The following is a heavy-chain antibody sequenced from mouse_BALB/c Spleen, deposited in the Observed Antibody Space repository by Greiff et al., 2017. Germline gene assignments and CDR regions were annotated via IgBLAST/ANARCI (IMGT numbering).Heavy chain of an antibody. CDR2: IYPYNGGT. V-gene: IGHV1S29*02. D-gene: IGHD1-2*01. CDR3: ARGDWVRPYWYFDV. Sequence: EVQLQQSGPELVKPGASVKISCKASGYTFTDYNMHWVKQSHGKSLEWIGYIYPYNGGTGYNQKFKSKATLTVDNSSSTAYMELRSLTSEDSAVYYCARGDWVRPYWYFDVWGAGTTVTVSS. CDR1: GYTFTDYN. J-gene: IGHJ1*01.